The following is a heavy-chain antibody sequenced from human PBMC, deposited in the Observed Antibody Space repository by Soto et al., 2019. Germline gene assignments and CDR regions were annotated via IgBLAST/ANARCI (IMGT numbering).Heavy chain of an antibody. V-gene: IGHV1-3*01. Sequence: ASVKVSCKASGYSFTNYAMNWLRQAPGQRLEWMGWINPGNGNTKYSQKFEGRVSITRDTSATTVHMELSGLRSEDTALYYCAKEGGTWGQGTQVTVSS. J-gene: IGHJ5*02. CDR1: GYSFTNYA. CDR2: INPGNGNT. CDR3: AKEGGT. D-gene: IGHD3-16*01.